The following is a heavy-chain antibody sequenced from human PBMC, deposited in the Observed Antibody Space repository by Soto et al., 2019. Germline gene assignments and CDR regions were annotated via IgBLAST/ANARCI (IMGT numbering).Heavy chain of an antibody. V-gene: IGHV4-31*03. J-gene: IGHJ4*02. CDR2: LYYSGTT. Sequence: QVQLQESGPGLVKPSQTLSLTCTVSGGSISSGGYYWSWIRQHPGKGLEWIGNLYYSGTTYYNPPPXSXITISVDTSKNQFSLKLSSVTAADTAVYYCARTPLDWGQGPLVTVSS. CDR1: GGSISSGGYY. CDR3: ARTPLD.